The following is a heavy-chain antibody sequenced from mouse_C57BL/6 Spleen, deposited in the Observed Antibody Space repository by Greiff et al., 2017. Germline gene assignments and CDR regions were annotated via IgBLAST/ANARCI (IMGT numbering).Heavy chain of an antibody. D-gene: IGHD3-2*02. CDR1: GFTFSSYA. V-gene: IGHV5-4*01. Sequence: EVQGVESGGGLVKPGGSLKLSCAASGFTFSSYAMSWVRQTPEKRLEWVATISDGGSYTYYPDNVQGRFTISRDNDKNNLYLQMSHLKSEDTAMYYCASPDSSGYRYAMDYWGQGTSVTVSS. CDR2: ISDGGSYT. J-gene: IGHJ4*01. CDR3: ASPDSSGYRYAMDY.